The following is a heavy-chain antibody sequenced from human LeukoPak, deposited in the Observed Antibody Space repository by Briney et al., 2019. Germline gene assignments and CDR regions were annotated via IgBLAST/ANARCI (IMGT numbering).Heavy chain of an antibody. CDR2: IWYDGSNK. Sequence: GGSLRLSCAASGFNFFTYGMHWVRQAPGKGLEWVAVIWYDGSNKYYADSVKGRFTISRDNSKSTLSLQMNSLRAEDTAVYYCARPSRDYYYGMDVWGQGTTVTVSS. V-gene: IGHV3-33*01. CDR1: GFNFFTYG. J-gene: IGHJ6*02. CDR3: ARPSRDYYYGMDV.